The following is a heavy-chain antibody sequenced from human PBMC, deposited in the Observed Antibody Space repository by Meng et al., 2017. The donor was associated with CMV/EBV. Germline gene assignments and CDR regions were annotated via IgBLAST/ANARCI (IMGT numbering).Heavy chain of an antibody. CDR1: GGSNSSISYY. D-gene: IGHD6-6*01. CDR3: SRGLAARRFDP. Sequence: SETLSLTCTVTGGSNSSISYYWGWIRQPPGKGLEWSGSIYYSEGTYYNPSLKSRVTISVDTSKNQFSLKLSSVTAADTAVYNCSRGLAARRFDPWGQGTLVTVSS. J-gene: IGHJ5*02. V-gene: IGHV4-39*01. CDR2: IYYSEGT.